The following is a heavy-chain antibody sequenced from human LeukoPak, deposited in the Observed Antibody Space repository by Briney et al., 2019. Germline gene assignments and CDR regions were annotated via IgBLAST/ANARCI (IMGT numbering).Heavy chain of an antibody. D-gene: IGHD4-11*01. Sequence: ASAKVSCKASGGTFGSNTLNWLRQAPGQGLEWMGDIIPFFDTANYAHNFQGRVTITADKSTNTAYMELSSLRSADTAVYYCATQMTTVKGEFFQYWGQGTLITVPS. CDR1: GGTFGSNT. CDR2: IIPFFDTA. V-gene: IGHV1-69*06. J-gene: IGHJ1*01. CDR3: ATQMTTVKGEFFQY.